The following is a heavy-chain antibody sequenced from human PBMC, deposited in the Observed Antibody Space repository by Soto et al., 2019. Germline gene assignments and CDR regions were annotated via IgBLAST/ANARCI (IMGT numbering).Heavy chain of an antibody. J-gene: IGHJ5*02. Sequence: QVQLQESGPGLVKPSQTLSLTCTVSGGSISSGGYYWSWIRQHPGKGLEWIGYIYYSGSTYYNPSLKSRVTISVDTSKNQFSLKLSSVTAADTAVYYCARDGARDGDYVRFDPWGQGTLVTVSS. V-gene: IGHV4-31*03. CDR1: GGSISSGGYY. CDR3: ARDGARDGDYVRFDP. CDR2: IYYSGST. D-gene: IGHD4-17*01.